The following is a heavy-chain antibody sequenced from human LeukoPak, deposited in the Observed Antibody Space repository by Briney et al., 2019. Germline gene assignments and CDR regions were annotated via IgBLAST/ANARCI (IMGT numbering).Heavy chain of an antibody. V-gene: IGHV4-34*01. J-gene: IGHJ4*02. CDR3: ARLLRGSSWYYFDS. CDR2: INHSGST. CDR1: GGSFSGYY. Sequence: SETLSLTCAVYGGSFSGYYWSWIRQPPGKGLEWIGEINHSGSTNYNPSLKSRVTISVDTSKSQFSLKLTSVTAADTAVYFCARLLRGSSWYYFDSWGRGILVTVTS. D-gene: IGHD6-19*01.